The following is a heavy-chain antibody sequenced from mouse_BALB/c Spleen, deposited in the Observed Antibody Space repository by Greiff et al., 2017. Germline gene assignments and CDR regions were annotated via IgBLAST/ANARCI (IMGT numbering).Heavy chain of an antibody. Sequence: VQLQQSGPELVKPGASVKISCKASGYTFTDYNMHWVKQSHGKSLEWIGYIYPYNGGTGYNQKFKSKATLTVDNSSSTAYMELRSLTSEDSAVYYCAREEGYYYGSSPYYYAMDYWGQGTSVTVSS. V-gene: IGHV1S29*02. CDR3: AREEGYYYGSSPYYYAMDY. CDR1: GYTFTDYN. D-gene: IGHD1-1*01. CDR2: IYPYNGGT. J-gene: IGHJ4*01.